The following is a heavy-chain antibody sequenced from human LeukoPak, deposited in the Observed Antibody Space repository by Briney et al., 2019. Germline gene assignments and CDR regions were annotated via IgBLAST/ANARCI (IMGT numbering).Heavy chain of an antibody. CDR2: ISYDGSNK. V-gene: IGHV3-30*19. CDR3: ARDLLALYDFWSGYYFDY. D-gene: IGHD3-3*01. Sequence: PGGSLRLSCAASGFTFSSYGMHWVRQAPGKGLEWVAVISYDGSNKYYADSVKGRFTISRDNSKNTLYLQMNSLRAEDTAVYYCARDLLALYDFWSGYYFDYWGQGTLVTVSS. CDR1: GFTFSSYG. J-gene: IGHJ4*02.